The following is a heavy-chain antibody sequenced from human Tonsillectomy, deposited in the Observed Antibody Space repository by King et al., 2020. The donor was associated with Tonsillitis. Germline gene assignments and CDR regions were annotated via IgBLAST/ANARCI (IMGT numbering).Heavy chain of an antibody. CDR2: ISSSSSYI. CDR3: ARASITMVRGGITRYFDL. V-gene: IGHV3-21*01. Sequence: QLVQSGGGLVKPGGSLRLSCAASGFTFSSYSMSWVRQAPGKGLEWVSSISSSSSYIYDADSVKGRFTISRDNAKNSLYLQMNSLRDEDTAVYYCARASITMVRGGITRYFDLWGRGTLVTVSS. CDR1: GFTFSSYS. J-gene: IGHJ2*01. D-gene: IGHD3-10*01.